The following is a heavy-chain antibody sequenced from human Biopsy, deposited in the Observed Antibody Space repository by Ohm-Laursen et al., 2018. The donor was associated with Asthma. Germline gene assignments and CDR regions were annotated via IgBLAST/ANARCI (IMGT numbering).Heavy chain of an antibody. CDR3: ARAVSSSSYWYFDL. D-gene: IGHD6-6*01. CDR2: FFYSGRT. J-gene: IGHJ2*01. V-gene: IGHV4-39*02. CDR1: GDAMSTSGSY. Sequence: GTLSLTCIVSGDAMSTSGSYWGWIRQSPGKGLEWIGGFFYSGRTSYNPPLESRVTQSPTPLKNHFSLKGPSVTAADTAVYYCARAVSSSSYWYFDLWGRGYLVTVSS.